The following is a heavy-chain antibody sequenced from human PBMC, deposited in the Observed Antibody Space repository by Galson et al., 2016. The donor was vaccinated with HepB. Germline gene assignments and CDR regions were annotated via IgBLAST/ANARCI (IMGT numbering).Heavy chain of an antibody. J-gene: IGHJ4*02. CDR1: GFTFSSYA. D-gene: IGHD5-24*01. V-gene: IGHV3-30-3*01. CDR3: ARAPLKMATIQRGYFDY. CDR2: ISFDGSNK. Sequence: SLRLSCAASGFTFSSYAMHWVRQAPGKGLEWVAVISFDGSNKYYADSVKGRFTISRDNSKNTLYLQMNSLRAEDTAVYYCARAPLKMATIQRGYFDYWGQGTLVTVSS.